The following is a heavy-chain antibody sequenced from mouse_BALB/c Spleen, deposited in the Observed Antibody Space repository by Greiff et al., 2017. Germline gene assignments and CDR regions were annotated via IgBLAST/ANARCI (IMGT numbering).Heavy chain of an antibody. V-gene: IGHV1-18*01. Sequence: VQLQQSGPELVKPGASVKIPCKASGYTFTDYNMDWVKQSHGKSLEWIGDINPNNGGTIYNQKFKGKATLTVDKSSSTAYMELRSLTSEDTAVYYCAKFGVSTNLCYFDYWGQGTTLTVSA. D-gene: IGHD2-4*01. CDR2: INPNNGGT. J-gene: IGHJ2*01. CDR3: AKFGVSTNLCYFDY. CDR1: GYTFTDYN.